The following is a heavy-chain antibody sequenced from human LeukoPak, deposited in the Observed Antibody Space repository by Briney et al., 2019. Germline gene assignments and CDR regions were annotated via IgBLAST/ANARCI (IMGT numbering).Heavy chain of an antibody. J-gene: IGHJ4*02. CDR1: GSTFSSYA. Sequence: GGSLRLSCAGSGSTFSSYAMHWVRQAPGKGLEWVAVISYDGSNKYYADSVKGRFTISRDNSKNTLYLQMNSLRAEDTAVYYCARGQDWGQGTLVTVSS. CDR3: ARGQD. CDR2: ISYDGSNK. V-gene: IGHV3-30*04.